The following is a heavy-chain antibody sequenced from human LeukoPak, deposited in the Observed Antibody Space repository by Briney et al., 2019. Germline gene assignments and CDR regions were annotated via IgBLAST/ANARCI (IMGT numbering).Heavy chain of an antibody. J-gene: IGHJ4*02. CDR2: ISYDGSSK. CDR1: GFTFNGYG. Sequence: GKSLRLSCAASGFTFNGYGMHWVRQAPGKGLEWVAVISYDGSSKYYIDSVKGRFTISRDNSKNTLFLQMNSLRAEDTAVYYCARGENSKTYPVSGYWGQGTLVTVSS. D-gene: IGHD2/OR15-2a*01. CDR3: ARGENSKTYPVSGY. V-gene: IGHV3-30*03.